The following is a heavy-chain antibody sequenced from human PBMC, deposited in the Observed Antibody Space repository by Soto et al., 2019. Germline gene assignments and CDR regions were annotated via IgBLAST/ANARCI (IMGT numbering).Heavy chain of an antibody. CDR2: ISSIGTYT. CDR1: GFTFSDYY. CDR3: AKDLRYSSSWSLAYYYYGMDV. Sequence: PGGSLRLSCAASGFTFSDYYMSWIRQAPGKGLEWVSYISSIGTYTKYADSVKGRFTISRDNAKNTMYLQMNSLRAEDTAVYYCAKDLRYSSSWSLAYYYYGMDVWGQGTTVTVSS. V-gene: IGHV3-11*05. D-gene: IGHD6-13*01. J-gene: IGHJ6*02.